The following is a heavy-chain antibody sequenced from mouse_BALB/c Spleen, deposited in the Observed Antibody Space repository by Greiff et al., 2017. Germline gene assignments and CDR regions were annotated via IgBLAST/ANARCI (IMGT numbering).Heavy chain of an antibody. CDR1: GFTFSSYS. J-gene: IGHJ2*01. V-gene: IGHV5-6-4*01. Sequence: EGQGVESGGGLVKPGGSLKLSCAASGFTFSSYSMSWVRQTPEKRLEWVATISSGGSYTYYPDSVKGRFTISRDNAKNTLYLQMSSLKSEDTAMYYCTRDRSYGYDEGDYFDYWGQGTTLTVSS. CDR3: TRDRSYGYDEGDYFDY. CDR2: ISSGGSYT. D-gene: IGHD2-2*01.